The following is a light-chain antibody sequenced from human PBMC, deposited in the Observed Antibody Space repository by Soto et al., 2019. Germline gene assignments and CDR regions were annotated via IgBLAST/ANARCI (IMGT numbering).Light chain of an antibody. CDR3: LQYNSHPYP. CDR2: KTS. CDR1: QNVNIW. J-gene: IGKJ2*01. Sequence: DIQVTQSPSTLSAYVGDRVIITCRASQNVNIWLAWYQQRPREAPKLLIYKTSSLESGVPSRFSGSGSGTEFTLTISSLEPDDFGTYFCLQYNSHPYPFGQGTKLEIK. V-gene: IGKV1-5*03.